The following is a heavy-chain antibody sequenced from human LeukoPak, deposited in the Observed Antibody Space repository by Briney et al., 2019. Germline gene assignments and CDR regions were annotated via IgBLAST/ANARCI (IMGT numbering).Heavy chain of an antibody. CDR3: ATSRVLDGHFDY. V-gene: IGHV3-66*02. CDR2: IYSGGNT. D-gene: IGHD2-8*02. Sequence: GGSLRLSCVGCGLSIGNYAMTWVRQAPGKGLEWVSVIYSGGNTYYADSVEGRFTISRDNSKNTLYLQMNSLRLEDTAVYYCATSRVLDGHFDYWGQGTLVTVSS. J-gene: IGHJ4*02. CDR1: GLSIGNYA.